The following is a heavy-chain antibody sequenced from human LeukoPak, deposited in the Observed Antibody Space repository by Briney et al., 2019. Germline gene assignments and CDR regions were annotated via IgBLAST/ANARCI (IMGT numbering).Heavy chain of an antibody. V-gene: IGHV4-59*12. Sequence: SETLSLTCTVSGGSISGYYWSWIRQPPGKGLEWIGYIYYSGSTNYNPSLKSRVTMSVDTSKNQFSLKLTSVTAADTAVYYCARDNWNGFDYWGQGTLVTVSS. CDR3: ARDNWNGFDY. CDR2: IYYSGST. CDR1: GGSISGYY. D-gene: IGHD1-20*01. J-gene: IGHJ4*02.